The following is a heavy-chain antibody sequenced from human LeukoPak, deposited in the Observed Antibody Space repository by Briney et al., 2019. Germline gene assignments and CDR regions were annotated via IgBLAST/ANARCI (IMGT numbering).Heavy chain of an antibody. Sequence: GGSLRLSCAASGFTFSSYWMHWVRQAPGKGLVWVSRINSDGSSTRYADSVKGRFTISRDNAKNTLYLQMNSLRAEDTAVYYCARAPEWLAIYYFDYWGQGTLVTVSS. D-gene: IGHD6-19*01. V-gene: IGHV3-74*01. J-gene: IGHJ4*02. CDR2: INSDGSST. CDR3: ARAPEWLAIYYFDY. CDR1: GFTFSSYW.